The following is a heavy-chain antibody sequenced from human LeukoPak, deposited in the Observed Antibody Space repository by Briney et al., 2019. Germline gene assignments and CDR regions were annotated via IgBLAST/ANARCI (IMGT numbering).Heavy chain of an antibody. V-gene: IGHV1-69*05. Sequence: ASVKVSCKASGGTFSSYAISWVRQAPGQGLEWMGRIIPIFGTANYAQKFQGRVTITTDESTSTAYMELSSLRSEDTAVYYCATKLHSGALQHWGQGTLVTVFS. CDR3: ATKLHSGALQH. J-gene: IGHJ1*01. CDR1: GGTFSSYA. D-gene: IGHD1-26*01. CDR2: IIPIFGTA.